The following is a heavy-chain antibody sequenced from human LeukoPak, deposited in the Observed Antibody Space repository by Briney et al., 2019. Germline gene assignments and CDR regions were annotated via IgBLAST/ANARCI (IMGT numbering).Heavy chain of an antibody. CDR1: GGSISSYY. Sequence: SETLSLTCTVSGGSISSYYWSWIRQPAGKGLEWIGRIYTSGSTNYNPSLKSRVTMSVDTSKNQFSLKLSSVTAADTAVYYCARGQAKWELLNYAFDIWAKGQWSPSLQ. CDR2: IYTSGST. D-gene: IGHD1-26*01. V-gene: IGHV4-4*07. J-gene: IGHJ3*02. CDR3: ARGQAKWELLNYAFDI.